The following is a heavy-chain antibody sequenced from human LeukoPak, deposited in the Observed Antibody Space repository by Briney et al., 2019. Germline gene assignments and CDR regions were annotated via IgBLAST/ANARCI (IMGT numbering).Heavy chain of an antibody. V-gene: IGHV2-5*02. Sequence: VSGPTLVNPTQTLTLTCTFSGFSLTTSGVGVGWIRQPPGKALEWLALINWDDQKVYSPSLKSRLSITKDTSKNQVVLTMTNVDPVDTATYYCAHRRDSSGYQYRYWFAPWGQGTLVTVSS. J-gene: IGHJ5*02. CDR2: INWDDQK. D-gene: IGHD3-22*01. CDR3: AHRRDSSGYQYRYWFAP. CDR1: GFSLTTSGVG.